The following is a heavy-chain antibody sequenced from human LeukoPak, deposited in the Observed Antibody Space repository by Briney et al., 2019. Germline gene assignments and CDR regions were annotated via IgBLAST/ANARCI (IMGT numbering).Heavy chain of an antibody. CDR2: FDPEDGET. Sequence: ASVKVSCKVSGSTLTELSMHWVRQAPGKGLEWMGGFDPEDGETFYAQDFQGRVIMTEDTSTDTAYMELSSLTSEDTAVYYCARGRTDYYESSGSFPALGYWGQGTLVTVSS. CDR1: GSTLTELS. D-gene: IGHD3-22*01. CDR3: ARGRTDYYESSGSFPALGY. V-gene: IGHV1-24*01. J-gene: IGHJ4*02.